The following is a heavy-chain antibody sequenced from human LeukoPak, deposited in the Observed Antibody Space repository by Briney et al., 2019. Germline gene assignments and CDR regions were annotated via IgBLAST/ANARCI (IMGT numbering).Heavy chain of an antibody. V-gene: IGHV3-30-3*01. Sequence: SGGSLRLSCAASGFTFSSYAMHWVRQAPGKGLEWVAVISYDGSNKYYADSVKGRFTISRDNSKNTLYLQMNSLRAEDTAVYYCIGLGGWLLDYWGQGTLVTVSS. CDR3: IGLGGWLLDY. J-gene: IGHJ4*02. CDR1: GFTFSSYA. D-gene: IGHD3-22*01. CDR2: ISYDGSNK.